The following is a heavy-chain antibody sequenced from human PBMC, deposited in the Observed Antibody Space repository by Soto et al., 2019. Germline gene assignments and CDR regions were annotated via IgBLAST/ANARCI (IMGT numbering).Heavy chain of an antibody. V-gene: IGHV1-46*03. CDR2: INPSGGST. CDR1: GYTFTSYY. Sequence: QVQLVQSGAEVKKPGASVTVSCKASGYTFTSYYIHCVRQAPGQGLEWMGIINPSGGSTSYAQKFQGSVTMTRDTSTSTVYMEVSGLRSEDTAVYYCARDQEPSTLYYDYYYMDVWGKGTTVTVSS. J-gene: IGHJ6*03. CDR3: ARDQEPSTLYYDYYYMDV.